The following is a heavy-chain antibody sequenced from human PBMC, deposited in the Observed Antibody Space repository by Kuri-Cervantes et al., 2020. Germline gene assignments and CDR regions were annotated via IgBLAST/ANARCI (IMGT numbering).Heavy chain of an antibody. Sequence: SETLSLTCTVSGGSISSYYWSWIRQPPGKGLEWIGYIYYSGSTNYNPSLKSRVTMSVDTSKNQFSLKLSSVTAADTAVYYCARDPFGELLSGAFDIWGQGTMVTVSS. CDR1: GGSISSYY. D-gene: IGHD3-10*01. J-gene: IGHJ3*02. CDR3: ARDPFGELLSGAFDI. V-gene: IGHV4-59*12. CDR2: IYYSGST.